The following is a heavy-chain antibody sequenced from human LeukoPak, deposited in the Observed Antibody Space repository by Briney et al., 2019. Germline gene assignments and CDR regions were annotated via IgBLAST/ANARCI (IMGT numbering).Heavy chain of an antibody. CDR3: TRYNNDHFDY. CDR2: IAYDGSRA. V-gene: IGHV3-33*01. J-gene: IGHJ4*02. Sequence: GRSLRLSCAGSGFTFGGYGMHWFRQTPGKGLEWVAVIAYDGSRAFYADSVKGRFTISRDNSKNTMSGQMDDLRAEDTAVYYCTRYNNDHFDYWGQGTLVTVSS. D-gene: IGHD1-14*01. CDR1: GFTFGGYG.